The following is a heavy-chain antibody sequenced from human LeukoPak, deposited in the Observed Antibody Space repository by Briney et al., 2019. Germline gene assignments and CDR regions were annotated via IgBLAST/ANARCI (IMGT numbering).Heavy chain of an antibody. CDR3: ARKESGMLGDAFDI. Sequence: KPSEALSLTCTVSGGSISSYYWSWIRQPPGKGLEWIGYIYYSGSTNYNPSLKSRVTISVDTSKNQFSLKLSSVTAADTAVYYCARKESGMLGDAFDIWGRGTMVTVSS. D-gene: IGHD3-10*02. CDR1: GGSISSYY. CDR2: IYYSGST. V-gene: IGHV4-59*01. J-gene: IGHJ3*02.